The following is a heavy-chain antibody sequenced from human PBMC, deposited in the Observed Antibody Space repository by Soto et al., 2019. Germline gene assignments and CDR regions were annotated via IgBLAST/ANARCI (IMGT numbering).Heavy chain of an antibody. CDR2: ISGSGGIT. CDR1: GFTLSSYA. CDR3: AKDLTTFGYDSSGYYALS. Sequence: PVGSLRLSFAASGFTLSSYAMSWVRQAPGKGLEWVSAISGSGGITYYADSVKGLFTISRDNSKNTLYLQMNSLRAEDTAVYYCAKDLTTFGYDSSGYYALSWGQGTLVTVSS. D-gene: IGHD3-22*01. J-gene: IGHJ5*02. V-gene: IGHV3-23*01.